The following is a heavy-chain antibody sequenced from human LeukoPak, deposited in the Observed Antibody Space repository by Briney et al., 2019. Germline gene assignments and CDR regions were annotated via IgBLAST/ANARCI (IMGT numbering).Heavy chain of an antibody. CDR3: ARLGGYDYEVFDY. Sequence: SETLSLTCTVSGGSISSGGYYWSWIRQHPGKGLEWIGYIYYSGSTNYNPSLKSRVTISVDTSKNQFSLKLKSVTAADTAVYYCARLGGYDYEVFDYWGQGTLVTVSS. D-gene: IGHD5-12*01. CDR2: IYYSGST. V-gene: IGHV4-61*08. J-gene: IGHJ4*02. CDR1: GGSISSGGYY.